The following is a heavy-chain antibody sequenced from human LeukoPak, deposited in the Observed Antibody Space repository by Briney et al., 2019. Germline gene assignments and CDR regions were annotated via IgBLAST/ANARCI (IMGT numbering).Heavy chain of an antibody. CDR3: TREDHSNYNY. V-gene: IGHV3-48*01. CDR1: GFTFSSYS. Sequence: PGGSLRLSCAASGFTFSSYSMNWVRQAPGKGLEWVSYISSSSSTIYYADSVKGRLTISRDNAKNSLYLQMNSLRAEDTAVYYCTREDHSNYNYWGQGTLVTVSS. J-gene: IGHJ4*02. CDR2: ISSSSSTI. D-gene: IGHD4-11*01.